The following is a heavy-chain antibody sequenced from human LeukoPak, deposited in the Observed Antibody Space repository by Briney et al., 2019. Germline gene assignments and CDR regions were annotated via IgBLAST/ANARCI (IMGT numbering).Heavy chain of an antibody. Sequence: SETLSPTCTVSGGSISSGGYYWSWIRQHPGEGLEWIGYISYSGSTYYNPSLNSRVTISVGTSKSQFSLKLSSVTAADTAVYYCARVRGYSYGELDYWGQGTLVTVSS. D-gene: IGHD5-18*01. J-gene: IGHJ4*02. CDR1: GGSISSGGYY. CDR3: ARVRGYSYGELDY. CDR2: ISYSGST. V-gene: IGHV4-31*03.